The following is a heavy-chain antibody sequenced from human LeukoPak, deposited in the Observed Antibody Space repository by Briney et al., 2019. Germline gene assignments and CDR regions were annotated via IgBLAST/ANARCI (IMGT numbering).Heavy chain of an antibody. J-gene: IGHJ4*02. V-gene: IGHV3-33*01. D-gene: IGHD3-16*02. Sequence: GGSLRLSCAASGFTFSSHGMHWIRQAPGKGLEWVAVIWYDGSDKYYADSVKGRFTISRDNSKNTLYLQMNSLRAEDTAVYYCARESEYRFDYWGQGTLVTVSS. CDR2: IWYDGSDK. CDR1: GFTFSSHG. CDR3: ARESEYRFDY.